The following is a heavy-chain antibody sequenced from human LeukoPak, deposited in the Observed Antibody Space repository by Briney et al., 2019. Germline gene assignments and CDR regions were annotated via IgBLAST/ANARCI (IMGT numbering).Heavy chain of an antibody. V-gene: IGHV5-51*01. CDR3: ARLVSYYMDV. J-gene: IGHJ6*03. Sequence: GESLKISCKGPEYSFTSYWIGWVRQMPGKGLEWMGTIYPGDSDTRYSPSFQGQVTISADKSISTAYLQRSSLKASDTAMYYCARLVSYYMDVWGKGTTVTVSS. CDR2: IYPGDSDT. D-gene: IGHD6-6*01. CDR1: EYSFTSYW.